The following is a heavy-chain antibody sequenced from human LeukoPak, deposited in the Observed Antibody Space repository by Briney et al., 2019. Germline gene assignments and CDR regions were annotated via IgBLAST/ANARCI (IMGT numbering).Heavy chain of an antibody. Sequence: TSVKVSCKASGYTFTGYYMHWVRQAPGQGLEWMGWINPNSGGTNYAQKFQGRVTMTRDTSISTAYMELSSLRSEDTAVYYCAAYYDILTGYYEGYFDYWGQGTLVTVSS. D-gene: IGHD3-9*01. J-gene: IGHJ4*02. CDR1: GYTFTGYY. CDR2: INPNSGGT. CDR3: AAYYDILTGYYEGYFDY. V-gene: IGHV1-2*02.